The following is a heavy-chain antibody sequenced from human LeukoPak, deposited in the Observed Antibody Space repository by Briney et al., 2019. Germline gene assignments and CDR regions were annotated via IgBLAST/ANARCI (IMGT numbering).Heavy chain of an antibody. CDR3: ARSKSYDILTGHPKGGHWFDP. Sequence: ASVKVSCKASGYTFTSYAMNWVRQAPGQGLEWMGWINTNTGNPTYAQGFTGRFVFSLDTSVSTAYLQISSLKAEDTAVYYCARSKSYDILTGHPKGGHWFDPWGQGTLVTVSS. J-gene: IGHJ5*02. CDR2: INTNTGNP. V-gene: IGHV7-4-1*02. CDR1: GYTFTSYA. D-gene: IGHD3-9*01.